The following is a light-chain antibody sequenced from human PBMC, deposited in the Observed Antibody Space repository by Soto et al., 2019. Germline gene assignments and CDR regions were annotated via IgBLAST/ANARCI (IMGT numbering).Light chain of an antibody. V-gene: IGKV3-20*01. J-gene: IGKJ1*01. Sequence: EIVWTQSPATLSLSAGERAILACRASQSVTSHLAWYQQKPGQAPRIIIFGASGRATGVPDRFSGSGSGTDFILTISRLEPEDFAVYYCQQYGSLSWTFGQGTKVDIK. CDR1: QSVTSH. CDR3: QQYGSLSWT. CDR2: GAS.